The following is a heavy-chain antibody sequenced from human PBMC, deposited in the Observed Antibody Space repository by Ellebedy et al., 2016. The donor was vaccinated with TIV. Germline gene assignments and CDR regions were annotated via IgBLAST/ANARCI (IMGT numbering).Heavy chain of an antibody. J-gene: IGHJ4*02. CDR2: IGGSGAYI. Sequence: GGSLRLXXVASGFSFSSHVMNWVRQAPGKGLEWLSYIGGSGAYIYYADSVKGRFTISRDNAKNSLYLQMNSLRDEDTAVYYCARDAFVDQALEYWGQGTLVTVSS. CDR3: ARDAFVDQALEY. CDR1: GFSFSSHV. V-gene: IGHV3-21*05. D-gene: IGHD3-3*02.